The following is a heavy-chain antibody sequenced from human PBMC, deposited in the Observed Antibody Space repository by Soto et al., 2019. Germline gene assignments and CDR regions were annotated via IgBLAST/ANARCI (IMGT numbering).Heavy chain of an antibody. D-gene: IGHD2-8*01. CDR2: IKSKTDGGTT. V-gene: IGHV3-15*01. Sequence: EVQLVESGGGLVKPGGSLRLSCAASGFTFSNAWMSWVRQAPGKGLEWVGRIKSKTDGGTTDYAAPVKGRSTISRDDSKNTRYLQMNSLKTEDTAVYYCTTYLIVLMVYANPVYWGQGTLVTVSS. J-gene: IGHJ4*02. CDR3: TTYLIVLMVYANPVY. CDR1: GFTFSNAW.